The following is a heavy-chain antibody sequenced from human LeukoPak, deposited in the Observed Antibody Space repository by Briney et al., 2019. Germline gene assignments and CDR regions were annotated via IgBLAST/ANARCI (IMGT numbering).Heavy chain of an antibody. CDR3: AMRGDILVIPATYMFDY. CDR2: ISSSGSTT. Sequence: GGSLRLSCEASGFTFSSYTMNWVRQAPGKGLEWVSYISSSGSTTYYADSVKGRFTISRDNAKNSLYLQMNSLRVEDTAVYYCAMRGDILVIPATYMFDYWGQGTLVTVSS. J-gene: IGHJ4*02. CDR1: GFTFSSYT. D-gene: IGHD2-2*01. V-gene: IGHV3-48*01.